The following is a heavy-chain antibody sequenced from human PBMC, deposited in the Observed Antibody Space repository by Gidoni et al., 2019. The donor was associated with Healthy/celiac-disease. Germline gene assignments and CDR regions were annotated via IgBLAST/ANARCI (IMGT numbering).Heavy chain of an antibody. CDR2: IKQDGSEK. V-gene: IGHV3-7*01. D-gene: IGHD5-12*01. Sequence: EVQLVDFGGGLVQPGGSLRLSCAASGVPFSSYGMSWVRPDPGKGLEWVANIKQDGSEKYYVDSVKGRFTISRDNAKNSLYLQMNSLRAEDTAVYYCASLNIVATIYFDYWGQGTLVTVSS. CDR1: GVPFSSYG. CDR3: ASLNIVATIYFDY. J-gene: IGHJ4*02.